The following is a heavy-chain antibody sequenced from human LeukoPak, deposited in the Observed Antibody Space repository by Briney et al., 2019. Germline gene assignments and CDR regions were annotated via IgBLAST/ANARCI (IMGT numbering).Heavy chain of an antibody. CDR3: ARDLDEDTAMVTDY. CDR2: ISAYNGNT. V-gene: IGHV1-18*01. CDR1: GYTFTSYG. J-gene: IGHJ4*02. Sequence: ASVKVSCKASGYTFTSYGISWVRQAPGQGLEWMGWISAYNGNTNYAQKLQGRVTMTRDTSTSTVYMELSSLRSEDTAVYYCARDLDEDTAMVTDYWGQGTLVTVSS. D-gene: IGHD5-18*01.